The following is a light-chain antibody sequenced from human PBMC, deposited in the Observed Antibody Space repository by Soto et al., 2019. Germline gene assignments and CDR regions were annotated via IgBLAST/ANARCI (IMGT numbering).Light chain of an antibody. CDR2: DAS. Sequence: EIVLTQSPGTLSLTTGERATLSCRASQSVSSNFLACYQEKPGQAPRLLIYDASSRATGIPDRFSGGGSGTDFTLTLSRLEPEDFAVYYCQQYGSSPPSTFGQGTKVDIK. CDR3: QQYGSSPPST. V-gene: IGKV3-20*01. J-gene: IGKJ1*01. CDR1: QSVSSNF.